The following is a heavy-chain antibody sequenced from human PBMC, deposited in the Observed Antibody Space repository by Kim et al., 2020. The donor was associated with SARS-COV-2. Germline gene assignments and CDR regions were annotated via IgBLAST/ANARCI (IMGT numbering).Heavy chain of an antibody. Sequence: SQTLSLTCAISGDSVSSNSAAWNWIRQSPSRGLEWLGRTYYRSKWYNDYAVSVKSRITINPDTSKNQFSLQLNSVTPEDTAVYYCAREGSIAARLVLDNYYYYYYMDVWGKGTTVTVSS. CDR3: AREGSIAARLVLDNYYYYYYMDV. J-gene: IGHJ6*03. CDR1: GDSVSSNSAA. V-gene: IGHV6-1*01. D-gene: IGHD6-6*01. CDR2: TYYRSKWYN.